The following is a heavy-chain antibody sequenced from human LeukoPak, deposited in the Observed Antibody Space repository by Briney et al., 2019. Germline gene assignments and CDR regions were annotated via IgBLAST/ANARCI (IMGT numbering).Heavy chain of an antibody. D-gene: IGHD3-9*01. CDR2: IPNDVSTI. CDR3: ARSIGLTGGGVDV. J-gene: IGHJ6*02. CDR1: GXXFXDYN. Sequence: AXXGXXFXDYNXNXVRQAPGKGLEGVSYIPNDVSTIHHALSVKGRFTISRDNPKKTLYLQMNSLRAEDTAVYYCARSIGLTGGGVDVWGQGTTVTVSS. V-gene: IGHV3-11*01.